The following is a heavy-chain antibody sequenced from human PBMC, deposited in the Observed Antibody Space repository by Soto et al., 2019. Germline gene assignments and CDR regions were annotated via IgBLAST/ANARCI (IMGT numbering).Heavy chain of an antibody. D-gene: IGHD6-13*01. Sequence: ASVKVSCKVSGYTLTELSMHWVRQAPGKGLEWMGGFDPEDGETIYAQKFQGRVTMTEDTSTDTAYMELSSLRSEDTAVYYCATDLYIAAAGRRHDAFDIWGQGTMVTVSS. CDR2: FDPEDGET. V-gene: IGHV1-24*01. CDR1: GYTLTELS. CDR3: ATDLYIAAAGRRHDAFDI. J-gene: IGHJ3*02.